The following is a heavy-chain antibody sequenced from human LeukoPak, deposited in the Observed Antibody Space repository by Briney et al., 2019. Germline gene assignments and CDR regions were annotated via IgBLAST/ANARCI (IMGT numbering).Heavy chain of an antibody. D-gene: IGHD6-19*01. CDR3: ARGGSGWNYYYYYMDV. CDR2: NYTSGSN. V-gene: IGHV4-61*02. CDR1: GGSISSGSYY. J-gene: IGHJ6*03. Sequence: PSQTLSLTCTVSGGSISSGSYYWSWIRQPAGKGLVWIGRNYTSGSNNYNPSLKSRVTLSVDTSKNPYSLQLCSVTAADTAVYYCARGGSGWNYYYYYMDVWGKGTTVTISS.